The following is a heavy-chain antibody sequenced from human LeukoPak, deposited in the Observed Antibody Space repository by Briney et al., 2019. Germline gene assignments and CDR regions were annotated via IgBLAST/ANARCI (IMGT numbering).Heavy chain of an antibody. CDR1: GYTLTKLS. D-gene: IGHD3-3*01. CDR2: LDPEDGET. J-gene: IGHJ4*02. V-gene: IGHV1-24*01. Sequence: ASVKVSCKVSGYTLTKLSMHWVRQAPGKGLEWMGGLDPEDGETIYAQRFRGRVTLTEDTSTETACMELSSLRSEDTAIYYCASRALGFWSGYKPFDYWGQGTLVTVSS. CDR3: ASRALGFWSGYKPFDY.